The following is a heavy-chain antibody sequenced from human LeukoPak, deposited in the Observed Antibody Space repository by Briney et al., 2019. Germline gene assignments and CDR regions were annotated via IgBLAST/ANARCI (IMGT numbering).Heavy chain of an antibody. CDR1: GFTFSSYS. CDR2: ISSSSSYI. Sequence: TGGSLRLSCAASGFTFSSYSMNWVRQAPGKGLEWVSSISSSSSYIYYADSVKGRFTISRDNAKNSLYLQVNSLRAEDTAVYYCARDHRGQGGWYVYFDYWGQGTLVTVSS. D-gene: IGHD6-19*01. J-gene: IGHJ4*02. CDR3: ARDHRGQGGWYVYFDY. V-gene: IGHV3-21*01.